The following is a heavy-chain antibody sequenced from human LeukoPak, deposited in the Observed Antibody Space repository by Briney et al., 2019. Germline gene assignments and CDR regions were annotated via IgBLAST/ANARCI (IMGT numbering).Heavy chain of an antibody. Sequence: TSGGSLRLSCAASGFTFSDYYMSWIRQAPGKGLEWVSYISSSGSTIYYADSVKGRFTISRDNAKNSLYLQMNSLRAEDTAVYYCARDKRAYCGGDCYSSIDYWGQGTLVTVSS. CDR2: ISSSGSTI. D-gene: IGHD2-21*01. V-gene: IGHV3-11*01. J-gene: IGHJ4*02. CDR3: ARDKRAYCGGDCYSSIDY. CDR1: GFTFSDYY.